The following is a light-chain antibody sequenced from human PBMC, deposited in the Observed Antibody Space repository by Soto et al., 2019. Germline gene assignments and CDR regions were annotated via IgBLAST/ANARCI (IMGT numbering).Light chain of an antibody. CDR3: QQYNNWPALT. V-gene: IGKV3-15*01. J-gene: IGKJ4*01. CDR2: GAS. Sequence: EIVMTQSPATLSVSPGERATLSCRASQSVSSNLAWYQQKPGQAPRILIYGASTRATGIPARFSGSGSGTEFTLTISSLQSEDFAVYYCQQYNNWPALTFGGGTKVDIK. CDR1: QSVSSN.